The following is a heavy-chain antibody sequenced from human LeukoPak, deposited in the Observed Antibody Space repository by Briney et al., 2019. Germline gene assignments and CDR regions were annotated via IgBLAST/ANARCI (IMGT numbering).Heavy chain of an antibody. D-gene: IGHD3-3*01. CDR1: GYSFTSYW. V-gene: IGHV5-51*01. CDR2: IYPGDSDT. Sequence: GESLKISCKGSGYSFTSYWIGWVRQMPGKGLEWMGIIYPGDSDTRYSPSFQGQVTISADKSISTACLQWSSLKASDTAMYYCASTRYDFWSGYPYYFDYWGQGTLVTVSS. J-gene: IGHJ4*02. CDR3: ASTRYDFWSGYPYYFDY.